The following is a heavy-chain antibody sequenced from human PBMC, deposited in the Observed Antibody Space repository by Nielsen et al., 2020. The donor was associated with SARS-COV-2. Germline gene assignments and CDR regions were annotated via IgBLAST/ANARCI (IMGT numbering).Heavy chain of an antibody. Sequence: GESLKISCAASGFTFSSYGMHWVRQAPGKGLEWVAVIWYDGTNKYYADSVKGRFTISRDNAKNSLYLQMNSLRAEDTAVYYCAREGLLWFSHAFDIWGQGTMVTVSS. CDR2: IWYDGTNK. V-gene: IGHV3-33*01. CDR3: AREGLLWFSHAFDI. J-gene: IGHJ3*02. D-gene: IGHD3-10*01. CDR1: GFTFSSYG.